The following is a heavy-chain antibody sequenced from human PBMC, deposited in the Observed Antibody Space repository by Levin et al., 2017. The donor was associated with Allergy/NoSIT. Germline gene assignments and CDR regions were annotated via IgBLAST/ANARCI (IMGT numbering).Heavy chain of an antibody. CDR3: TRQERFLEWSRESPYYYYGMDV. V-gene: IGHV3-73*01. Sequence: LSLTCAASGFTFSGSAMHWVRQASGKWLEWVGRIRSKANSYATAYAASVKGRFTISRDDSKNTAYLQMNSLKTEDTAVYYCTRQERFLEWSRESPYYYYGMDVWGQGTTVTVSS. D-gene: IGHD3-3*01. CDR1: GFTFSGSA. J-gene: IGHJ6*02. CDR2: IRSKANSYAT.